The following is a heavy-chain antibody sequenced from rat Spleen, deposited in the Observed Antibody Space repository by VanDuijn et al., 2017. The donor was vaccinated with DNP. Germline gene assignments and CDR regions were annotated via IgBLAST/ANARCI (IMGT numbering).Heavy chain of an antibody. CDR1: GFSLTSYG. D-gene: IGHD1-11*01. J-gene: IGHJ4*01. Sequence: QVQLKESGPGLVQPSRTLSLTCTVSGFSLTSYGVSWFRQPPGKGLEWIAAIWSGGSTDYNSPLKSRLTISRDTSKSQVFLKMNSLQTEDTAMYFCARNYGLMDAWGQGTSVTVSS. V-gene: IGHV2S8*01. CDR2: IWSGGST. CDR3: ARNYGLMDA.